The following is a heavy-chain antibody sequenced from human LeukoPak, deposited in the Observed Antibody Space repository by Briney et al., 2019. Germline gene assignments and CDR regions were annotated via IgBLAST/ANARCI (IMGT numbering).Heavy chain of an antibody. CDR1: GYTFTGYY. CDR3: ARVWAAAGTGDY. Sequence: GASAKVSCRASGYTFTGYYMHWVRQAPGQGLEWMGRINPNSGGTNYAQKFQGRVTMTRDTSISTAYMELSRLRSDDTAVYYCARVWAAAGTGDYWGQGTLVTVSS. D-gene: IGHD6-13*01. J-gene: IGHJ4*02. CDR2: INPNSGGT. V-gene: IGHV1-2*06.